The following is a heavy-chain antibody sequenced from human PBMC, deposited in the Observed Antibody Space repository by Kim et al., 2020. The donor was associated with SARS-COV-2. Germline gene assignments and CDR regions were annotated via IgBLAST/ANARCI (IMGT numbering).Heavy chain of an antibody. D-gene: IGHD3-16*01. CDR3: GTGIRFGGVNSCCDY. J-gene: IGHJ4*01. CDR1: GFSFSHYE. CDR2: ITYNCLTT. V-gene: IGHV3-48*03. Sequence: GGSLRLSCAASGFSFSHYEMHSVRQAPGKEPEWISYITYNCLTTYYADPLKGRFTISRDTARMSLYLQMDSLPGVDSSASFGGTGIRFGGVNSCCDYWG.